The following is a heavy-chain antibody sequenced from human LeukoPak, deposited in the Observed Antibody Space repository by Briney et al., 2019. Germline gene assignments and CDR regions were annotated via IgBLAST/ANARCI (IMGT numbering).Heavy chain of an antibody. Sequence: GGSLRLSCAASGFSFSTYAMSWVRRAPGKGLEWVSGVNGNDGSTSYADSVKGRFTIFRDNSKNTVYLQMNSLRVEDTAVYYCAKSLYGGCDYWGQGTVVTVSS. D-gene: IGHD3-16*02. CDR3: AKSLYGGCDY. CDR1: GFSFSTYA. V-gene: IGHV3-23*01. CDR2: VNGNDGST. J-gene: IGHJ4*02.